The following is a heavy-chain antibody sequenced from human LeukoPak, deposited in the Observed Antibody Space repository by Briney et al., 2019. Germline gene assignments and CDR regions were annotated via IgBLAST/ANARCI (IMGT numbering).Heavy chain of an antibody. J-gene: IGHJ4*02. D-gene: IGHD2-21*02. Sequence: GGSLRLSCAASGFTFSSYSMNWVRQAPGKGLEWVSSISSSSSYIYYADYVKGRFTISRDNSKNTLYLQMNSLRAEDTAVYYCAKNPRGDNIYYFDYWGQGTLVTVSS. CDR3: AKNPRGDNIYYFDY. CDR1: GFTFSSYS. CDR2: ISSSSSYI. V-gene: IGHV3-21*04.